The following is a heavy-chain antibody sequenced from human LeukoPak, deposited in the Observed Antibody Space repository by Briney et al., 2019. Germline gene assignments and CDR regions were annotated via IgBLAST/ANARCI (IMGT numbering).Heavy chain of an antibody. CDR3: ARDYGDYDNWFDP. J-gene: IGHJ5*02. Sequence: ASVKVSCTASGYTFTGYYIHWVRQAPGQGLEWMGWINPNSGCSTYAQKFQGRVTMTRDTSINTAYMELSRLTSDDTAIYYCARDYGDYDNWFDPWGQGTLSPSP. D-gene: IGHD4-17*01. V-gene: IGHV1-2*02. CDR1: GYTFTGYY. CDR2: INPNSGCS.